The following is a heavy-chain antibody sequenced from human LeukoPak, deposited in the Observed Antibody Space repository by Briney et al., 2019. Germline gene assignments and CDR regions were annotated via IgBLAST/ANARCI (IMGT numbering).Heavy chain of an antibody. D-gene: IGHD3-22*01. CDR2: IYPGDSDT. V-gene: IGHV5-51*01. Sequence: GESLKISCEASGYTFTNYWIGWVRQMPGKGLEWIGNIYPGDSDTRNSPPFQGQVSISADTSIRTAYLQWSSLQASGTAMYYCARCRCFLDSCENAFDYWGQGTLVTVSS. CDR3: ARCRCFLDSCENAFDY. J-gene: IGHJ4*02. CDR1: GYTFTNYW.